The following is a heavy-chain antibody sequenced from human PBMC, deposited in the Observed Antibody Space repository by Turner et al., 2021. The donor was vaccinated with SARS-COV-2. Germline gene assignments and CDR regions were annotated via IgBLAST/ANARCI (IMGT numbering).Heavy chain of an antibody. CDR2: IWNDGSNK. J-gene: IGHJ4*02. CDR1: GVSFSSNA. Sequence: QVPLVESGGGVVQPGVCLKLSCAASGVSFSSNAVNWVRQSHGKGLNWVAIIWNDGSNKYYANSVKGRFTVSRDNSQNTLFLHMSALRVDDTAVYHCARAFGSGSFLLDYWGQGTQVTVSS. D-gene: IGHD3-10*01. V-gene: IGHV3-33*01. CDR3: ARAFGSGSFLLDY.